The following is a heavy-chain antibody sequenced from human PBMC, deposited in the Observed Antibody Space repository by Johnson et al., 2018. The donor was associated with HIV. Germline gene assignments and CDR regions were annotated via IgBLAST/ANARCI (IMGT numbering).Heavy chain of an antibody. CDR3: SKVSQHQLGAFDI. Sequence: VQLVESGGGLIQPGGSLRLSCAASGFTVSSNYMSWVRQAPGKGLEWVAFIRYDGSNKYYADSVKGRFTISRDNSKNTLYLQMNSLRAEDTAVYYCSKVSQHQLGAFDIWGQGTMVTVSS. CDR2: IRYDGSNK. J-gene: IGHJ3*02. D-gene: IGHD6-6*01. V-gene: IGHV3-30*02. CDR1: GFTVSSNY.